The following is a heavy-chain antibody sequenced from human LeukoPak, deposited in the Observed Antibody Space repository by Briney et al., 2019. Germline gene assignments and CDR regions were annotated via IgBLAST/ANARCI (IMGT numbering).Heavy chain of an antibody. CDR3: ARRAGEYSHPYDY. CDR2: ISSGGNT. D-gene: IGHD2-15*01. Sequence: QAGGSLRLSCRVSGFTVSSNSWSWVRQAPGKGVEWVSFISSGGNTDHSDSVKGRFTISRDNSKNTLYLQMNSLRAEDTAIYYCARRAGEYSHPYDYWGQGTLVTVSS. V-gene: IGHV3-53*01. CDR1: GFTVSSNS. J-gene: IGHJ4*02.